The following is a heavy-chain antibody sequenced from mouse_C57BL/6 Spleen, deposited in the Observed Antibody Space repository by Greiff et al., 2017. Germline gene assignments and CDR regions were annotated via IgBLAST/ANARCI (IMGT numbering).Heavy chain of an antibody. CDR1: GYTFTDYY. V-gene: IGHV1-26*01. D-gene: IGHD2-4*01. J-gene: IGHJ3*01. CDR3: ARRRRYDYDDAWFAY. Sequence: EVQLQESGPELVKPGASVKISCKASGYTFTDYYMNWVKQSHGKSLEWIGDINPNNGGTSYNQKFKGKATLTVDKSSSTAYMELRSLTSEDSAVYYCARRRRYDYDDAWFAYWGQGTLVTVSA. CDR2: INPNNGGT.